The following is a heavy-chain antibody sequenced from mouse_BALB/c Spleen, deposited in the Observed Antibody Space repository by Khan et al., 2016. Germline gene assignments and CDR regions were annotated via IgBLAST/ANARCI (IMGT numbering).Heavy chain of an antibody. CDR3: TSGSSPWFAY. V-gene: IGHV1-69*02. CDR1: GYTFTGYW. D-gene: IGHD1-1*01. CDR2: IYPSDSYT. J-gene: IGHJ3*01. Sequence: QVQLKESGAELVRPGASVKLSCKASGYTFTGYWINWVKQRPGQGLEWIGNIYPSDSYTNYNQKFKDKATLTVDKSSSTAYMQLSSPTSEDSAVYYCTSGSSPWFAYWGQGTLVTVSA.